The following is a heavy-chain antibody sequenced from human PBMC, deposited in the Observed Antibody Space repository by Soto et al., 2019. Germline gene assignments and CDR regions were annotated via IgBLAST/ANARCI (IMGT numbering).Heavy chain of an antibody. Sequence: LRLSCAASGFTFSSYAMSWVRQAPGKGLEWVSAISGSGGSTYYADSVKGRFTISRDNSKNTLYLQMNSLRAEDTAVYYCAKDRELELRYYYYGMDVWGQGTTVTVSS. J-gene: IGHJ6*02. V-gene: IGHV3-23*01. D-gene: IGHD1-7*01. CDR2: ISGSGGST. CDR3: AKDRELELRYYYYGMDV. CDR1: GFTFSSYA.